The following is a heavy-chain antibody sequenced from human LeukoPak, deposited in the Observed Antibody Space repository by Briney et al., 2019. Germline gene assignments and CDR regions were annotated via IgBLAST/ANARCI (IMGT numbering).Heavy chain of an antibody. CDR2: IIPIFGTA. Sequence: ASVTVSCKASGGTFSSYAISWVRQAPGQGLEWMGGIIPIFGTANYAQKLQGRVTMTTDTSTSTAYMELRSLRSDDTAVYYCARLVKLLGGEVDYWGQGTLVTVSS. J-gene: IGHJ4*02. D-gene: IGHD2-15*01. V-gene: IGHV1-69*05. CDR1: GGTFSSYA. CDR3: ARLVKLLGGEVDY.